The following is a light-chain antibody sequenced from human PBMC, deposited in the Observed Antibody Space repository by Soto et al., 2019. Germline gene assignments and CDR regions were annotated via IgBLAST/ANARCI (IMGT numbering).Light chain of an antibody. CDR2: GAS. J-gene: IGKJ1*01. CDR1: QSVSSN. V-gene: IGKV3-20*01. CDR3: QQYGSSAWT. Sequence: EIVLTQSPGTLSLSPGERATLSCRASQSVSSNLAWYQQKPGQAPRLLIYGASTRATGIPARFSGTGSGTDFTLTISRLEPEDFAVYYCQQYGSSAWTFGQGTKVDIK.